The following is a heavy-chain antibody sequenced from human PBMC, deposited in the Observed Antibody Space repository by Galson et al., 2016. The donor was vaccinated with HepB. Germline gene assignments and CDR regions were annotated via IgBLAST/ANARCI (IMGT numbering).Heavy chain of an antibody. Sequence: SETLSLTCSVSGGSVSGGDTWWSWVRQSPGKGLEWVGDIYYNGKTNVNPSPASRRTLSIDRSGNQLSLQLTSVTAADTARYFCARTSGRFAARRSYHIDYWGRGLSVTVSS. CDR1: GGSVSGGDTW. D-gene: IGHD3-16*02. CDR2: IYYNGKT. V-gene: IGHV4-4*02. J-gene: IGHJ4*02. CDR3: ARTSGRFAARRSYHIDY.